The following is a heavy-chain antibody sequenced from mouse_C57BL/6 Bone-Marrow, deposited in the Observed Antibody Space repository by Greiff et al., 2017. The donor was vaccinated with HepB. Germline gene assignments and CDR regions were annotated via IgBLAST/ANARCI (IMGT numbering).Heavy chain of an antibody. D-gene: IGHD2-4*01. J-gene: IGHJ4*01. CDR1: GYTFTSYW. V-gene: IGHV1-5*01. CDR2: IYPGNSDT. Sequence: EVQLVESGTVLARPGASVKMSCKTSGYTFTSYWMHWVKQRPGQGLERIGAIYPGNSDTSYNQKFKGKAKLTAVTSASTTYMELSSLTNEDSEVYYAIYYECEGDAMDYWGQGTSVTVSS. CDR3: IYYECEGDAMDY.